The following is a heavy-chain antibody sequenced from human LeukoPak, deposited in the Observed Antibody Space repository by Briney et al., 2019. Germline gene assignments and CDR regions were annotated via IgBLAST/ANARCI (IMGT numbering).Heavy chain of an antibody. CDR1: GYTFTGCY. CDR2: INPNSGGT. D-gene: IGHD6-19*01. CDR3: ASGSSLDGSSGWPTHYY. Sequence: ASVKVSCKASGYTFTGCYMYWVRQAPGQGLEWMGWINPNSGGTHYAQKFQGRVTMTRDTSISTAYMELSSLRSDDTAVYYCASGSSLDGSSGWPTHYYWGQGALVTVSS. V-gene: IGHV1-2*02. J-gene: IGHJ4*02.